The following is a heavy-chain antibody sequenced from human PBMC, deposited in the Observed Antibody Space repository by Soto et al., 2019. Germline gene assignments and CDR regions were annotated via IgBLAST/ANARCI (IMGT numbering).Heavy chain of an antibody. CDR2: IYYSGST. Sequence: SETLSLTCTVSGGSVSSYYWSWIRQPPGKGLEWIGYIYYSGSTNYNPSLKSRVTISVATSKNQFSLKLSSVTAADTAVYYCARDGGDYVSPTWFDPWGQGTLVTVSS. CDR3: ARDGGDYVSPTWFDP. V-gene: IGHV4-59*02. CDR1: GGSVSSYY. J-gene: IGHJ5*02. D-gene: IGHD4-17*01.